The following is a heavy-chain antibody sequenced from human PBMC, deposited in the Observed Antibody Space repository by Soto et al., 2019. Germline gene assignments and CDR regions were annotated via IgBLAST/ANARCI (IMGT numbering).Heavy chain of an antibody. J-gene: IGHJ4*02. V-gene: IGHV3-30*18. D-gene: IGHD3-10*01. CDR1: GXTFSSYG. CDR3: ANLCFGELLHFDY. CDR2: ISYDGSNK. Sequence: GSLRLSCAASGXTFSSYGMHWVRQAPGKGLEWVAVISYDGSNKYYADSVKGRFTISRDNSKNTLYLQMNSLRAEDTAVYYCANLCFGELLHFDYWGQGTLVTVSS.